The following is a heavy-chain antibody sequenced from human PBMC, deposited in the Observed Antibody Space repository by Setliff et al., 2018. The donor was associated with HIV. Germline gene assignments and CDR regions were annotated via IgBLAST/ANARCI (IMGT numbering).Heavy chain of an antibody. D-gene: IGHD2-15*01. Sequence: LSLTCAVYGASFSDYSWSWIRQPPGKGLEWIGEINHSGSTNYNPSLKTRVTISVDTSKNQFSLKLTSVTAADTAVYYCASDIVGYMDVWGNGTTVTVSS. J-gene: IGHJ6*03. CDR2: INHSGST. CDR3: ASDIVGYMDV. CDR1: GASFSDYS. V-gene: IGHV4-34*01.